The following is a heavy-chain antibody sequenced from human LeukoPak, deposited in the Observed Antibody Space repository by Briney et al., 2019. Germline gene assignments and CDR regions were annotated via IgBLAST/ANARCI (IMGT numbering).Heavy chain of an antibody. CDR2: IYTSGST. Sequence: SETLSLTCTVSGGSFSGYYWSWIRQPAGKGLEWIGRIYTSGSTNSNPSLKSRVTMSVDTSKNQFSLKLSSVTAADTAVYYCARCGGSCHRHDYWGQGTLVTVSS. D-gene: IGHD2-15*01. CDR1: GGSFSGYY. V-gene: IGHV4-4*07. CDR3: ARCGGSCHRHDY. J-gene: IGHJ4*02.